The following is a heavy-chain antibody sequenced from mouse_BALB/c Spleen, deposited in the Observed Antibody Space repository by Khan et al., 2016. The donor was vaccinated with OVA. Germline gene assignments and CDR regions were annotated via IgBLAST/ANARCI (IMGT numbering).Heavy chain of an antibody. CDR2: IDPKTGVT. V-gene: IGHV1-15*01. CDR1: GYTFPDYE. J-gene: IGHJ3*01. Sequence: QVQLQQSGAELVRPGASVTLSCKASGYTFPDYELHWVKQRPVHGLEWIGVIDPKTGVTAYNQKFKGKATLTADKSSSTAYMELRSLTSEDSAVYYCTRSTFAYWGQGTLVTVSA. CDR3: TRSTFAY.